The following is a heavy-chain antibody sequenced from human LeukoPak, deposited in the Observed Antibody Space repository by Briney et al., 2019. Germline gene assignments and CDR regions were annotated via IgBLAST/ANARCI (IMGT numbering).Heavy chain of an antibody. CDR1: GFTFTTYT. D-gene: IGHD4-17*01. CDR3: VNGDYRED. Sequence: PGESLRLSCAASGFTFTTYTMNWIRQAPGKGLEWVSSIDSSSTTTHYADSVKGRFTISRDNAKNSLYLQMDTLRADDTAVYYCVNGDYREDWGQGTLVTVSS. CDR2: IDSSSTTT. J-gene: IGHJ4*02. V-gene: IGHV3-21*01.